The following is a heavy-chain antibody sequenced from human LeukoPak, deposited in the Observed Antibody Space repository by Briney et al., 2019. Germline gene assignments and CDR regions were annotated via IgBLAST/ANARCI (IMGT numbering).Heavy chain of an antibody. CDR3: TRDTAMVTFPYYYYYYYMDV. CDR2: IRSKAYGGTT. CDR1: GFTFGDYA. D-gene: IGHD5-18*01. V-gene: IGHV3-49*03. Sequence: GGSLRLSCTASGFTFGDYAMSWFRQAPGKGLEWVGFIRSKAYGGTTEYAASVKGRFTISRDDSKSIAYLQMNSLKTEDTAVYYCTRDTAMVTFPYYYYYYYMDVWGKGTTVTVSS. J-gene: IGHJ6*03.